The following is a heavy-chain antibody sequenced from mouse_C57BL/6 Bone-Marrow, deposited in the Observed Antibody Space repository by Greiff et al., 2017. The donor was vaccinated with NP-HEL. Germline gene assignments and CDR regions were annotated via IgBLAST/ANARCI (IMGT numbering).Heavy chain of an antibody. CDR3: AREGLYYGSSPFYWYFDV. D-gene: IGHD1-1*01. CDR1: GYTFTDYY. V-gene: IGHV1-19*01. J-gene: IGHJ1*03. CDR2: INPYNGGT. Sequence: EVQGVESGPVLVKPGASVKMSCKASGYTFTDYYMNWVKQSHGKSLEWIGVINPYNGGTSYNQKFKGKATLTVDKSSSTAYMELNSLTSEDSAVYYCAREGLYYGSSPFYWYFDVWGTGTTVTVSS.